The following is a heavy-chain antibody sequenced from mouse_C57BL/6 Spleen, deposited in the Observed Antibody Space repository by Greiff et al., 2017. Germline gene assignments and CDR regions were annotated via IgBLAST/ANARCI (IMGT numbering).Heavy chain of an antibody. Sequence: QVQLQQSGAELVRPGASVTLSCKASGYTFTDYEMHWVKQTPVHGLEWIGAIDPETGGTAYNQKFKGKAILTADKSSSTAYMELHSLTSEDSAVYYCTDYYYGSSNWYFDVWGTGTTVTVSS. D-gene: IGHD1-1*01. V-gene: IGHV1-15*01. CDR1: GYTFTDYE. CDR2: IDPETGGT. J-gene: IGHJ1*03. CDR3: TDYYYGSSNWYFDV.